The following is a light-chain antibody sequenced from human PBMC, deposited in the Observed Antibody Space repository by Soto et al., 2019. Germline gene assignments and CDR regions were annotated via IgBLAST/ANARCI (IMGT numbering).Light chain of an antibody. CDR1: QSTSSY. V-gene: IGKV1-5*03. J-gene: IGKJ1*01. CDR3: QQYNSYLWT. Sequence: DIQMTQSPSTLSASVGDRVTITCRASQSTSSYLAWYQQKPGKAPKLLIYKASTLESGVPSRFSGSGSGTEFTLTISSLQPDDFATYYCQQYNSYLWTFGQGTKVDI. CDR2: KAS.